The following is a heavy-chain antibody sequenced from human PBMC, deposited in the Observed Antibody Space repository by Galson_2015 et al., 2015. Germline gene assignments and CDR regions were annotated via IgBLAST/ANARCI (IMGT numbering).Heavy chain of an antibody. CDR3: AREVVVVVAARGFFDY. D-gene: IGHD2-15*01. J-gene: IGHJ4*02. V-gene: IGHV4-39*07. CDR1: GGSISSSSYY. Sequence: ATLSLTCTVSGGSISSSSYYWGWIRQPPGKGLEWIGSIYYSGSTYYNPSLKSRVTISVDTSKNQFSLKLSSVTAADTAVYYCAREVVVVVAARGFFDYWGQGTLVTVSS. CDR2: IYYSGST.